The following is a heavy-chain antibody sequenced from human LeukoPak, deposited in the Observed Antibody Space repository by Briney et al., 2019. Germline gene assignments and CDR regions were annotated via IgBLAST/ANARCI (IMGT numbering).Heavy chain of an antibody. D-gene: IGHD1-14*01. CDR2: ISGSGGST. Sequence: GGSRRLSCAASGFTFSSYAMSWVRQAPGKGLEWVSAISGSGGSTYYADSVKGRFTISRDNSKNTLYLQMNSLRAEDTAMYYCARQYNREAGDFDYWGQGTLVTVSS. V-gene: IGHV3-23*01. CDR3: ARQYNREAGDFDY. CDR1: GFTFSSYA. J-gene: IGHJ4*02.